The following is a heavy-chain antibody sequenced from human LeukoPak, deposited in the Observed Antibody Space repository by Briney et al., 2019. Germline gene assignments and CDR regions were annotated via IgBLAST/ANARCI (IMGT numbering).Heavy chain of an antibody. Sequence: GGSLRLSCAASGFTFDDYGMSWVRQAPGKGLEWVSGINWNGGRTGYADSVKGRFTISRDNAKNSLYLQMKSLRVEDTALYYCARDGSGAGASDIWGQGTMVTVSS. CDR1: GFTFDDYG. CDR2: INWNGGRT. J-gene: IGHJ3*02. D-gene: IGHD6-19*01. CDR3: ARDGSGAGASDI. V-gene: IGHV3-20*04.